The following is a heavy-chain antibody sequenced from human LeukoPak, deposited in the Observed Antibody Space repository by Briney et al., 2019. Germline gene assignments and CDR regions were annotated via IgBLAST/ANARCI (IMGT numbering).Heavy chain of an antibody. CDR2: ISSSSSTI. CDR1: GFTFSSYS. Sequence: GGSLRLSCAASGFTFSSYSMNGVRQAPGKGLEWVSYISSSSSTIYYADSVKGRFTISRDNAKNSLYLQMNSLRAEDTAVYYCARVSGSGSYYNPYYYYGMDVWGQGTTVTVSS. CDR3: ARVSGSGSYYNPYYYYGMDV. V-gene: IGHV3-48*01. J-gene: IGHJ6*02. D-gene: IGHD3-10*01.